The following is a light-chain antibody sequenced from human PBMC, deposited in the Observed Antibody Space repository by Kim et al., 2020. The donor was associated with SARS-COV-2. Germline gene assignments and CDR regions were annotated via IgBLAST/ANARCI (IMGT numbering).Light chain of an antibody. J-gene: IGKJ3*01. V-gene: IGKV1-5*03. CDR1: QSIDDW. CDR3: QQYQTYSFT. CDR2: MAS. Sequence: DIQMTQSPSTLSAYVGNRVIITCRASQSIDDWLAWYQHKPGKAPKLLIYMASNLENGVPSRFSGSGSGTEFTLTISSLQPDDFATYYCQQYQTYSFTFGPGTKVDIK.